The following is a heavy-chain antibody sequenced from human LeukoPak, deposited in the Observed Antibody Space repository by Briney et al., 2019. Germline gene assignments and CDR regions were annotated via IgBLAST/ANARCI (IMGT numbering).Heavy chain of an antibody. D-gene: IGHD3-3*01. CDR3: AREKSNTNDFWSGLWNYYYYMDV. CDR2: IYTSGST. CDR1: GGSISSYY. J-gene: IGHJ6*03. V-gene: IGHV4-4*07. Sequence: PSETLPLTCTVSGGSISSYYWSWIRQPAGKGLEWIGRIYTSGSTNYNPSLKSRVTMSVDTSKNQFSLKLSSVTAADTAVYYCAREKSNTNDFWSGLWNYYYYMDVWGKGTTVTVSS.